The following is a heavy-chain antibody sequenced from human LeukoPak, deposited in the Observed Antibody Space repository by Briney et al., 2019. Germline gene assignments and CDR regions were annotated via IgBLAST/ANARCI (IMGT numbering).Heavy chain of an antibody. D-gene: IGHD1-26*01. CDR3: ARDGIVGAYNSGNDY. Sequence: PGGSLRLSCAASGFTFSDAWMGWVRQAPGKGLEWVGRISTKTDGGTTDYAAPLKGRFTISRDDSKTTLYLQMNSLKTEDTAVYYCARDGIVGAYNSGNDYWGQGTLVTVSS. CDR2: ISTKTDGGTT. CDR1: GFTFSDAW. V-gene: IGHV3-15*01. J-gene: IGHJ4*02.